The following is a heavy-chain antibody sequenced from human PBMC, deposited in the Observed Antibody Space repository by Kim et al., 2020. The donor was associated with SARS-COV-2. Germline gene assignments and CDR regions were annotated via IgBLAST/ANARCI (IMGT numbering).Heavy chain of an antibody. CDR3: ARDPKYASGWYYDHYNGMD. Sequence: ASVKVSCKASGYNFTRYGITWVRQAPGQGPEWMGWISAYSGNIKYAQKFQGRVTMTTDTSTSTAYMDLRRLRSDDTAVYYCARDPKYASGWYYDHYNGMD. V-gene: IGHV1-18*04. J-gene: IGHJ6*01. CDR2: ISAYSGNI. CDR1: GYNFTRYG. D-gene: IGHD6-19*01.